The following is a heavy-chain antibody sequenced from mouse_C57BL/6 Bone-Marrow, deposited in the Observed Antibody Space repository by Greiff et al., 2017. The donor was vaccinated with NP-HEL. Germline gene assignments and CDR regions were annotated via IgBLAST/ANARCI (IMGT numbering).Heavy chain of an antibody. CDR2: INPNNGGT. V-gene: IGHV1-26*01. Sequence: EVQLQQSGPELVKPGASVKISCKASGYTFTDYYMNWVKQSHGKSLEWIGDINPNNGGTSYNQKFKGKATLTVDKSSSTAYMELRSLTSEDSAVYYCAGTVPRGFAYWGQGTLVTVSA. CDR3: AGTVPRGFAY. CDR1: GYTFTDYY. J-gene: IGHJ3*01. D-gene: IGHD1-1*01.